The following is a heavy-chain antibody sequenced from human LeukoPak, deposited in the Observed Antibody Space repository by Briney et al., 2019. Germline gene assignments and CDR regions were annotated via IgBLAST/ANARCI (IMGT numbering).Heavy chain of an antibody. CDR3: ARAPHDYGDYDDAFGI. J-gene: IGHJ3*02. Sequence: ASVKVSCKASGYTFTSYYMHWVRQAPGQGLEWMGIINPSGGSTSYAQKFQGRVTMTRDTSTSTVYMELSSLRSEDTAVYYCARAPHDYGDYDDAFGIWGQGTMVTVSS. D-gene: IGHD4-17*01. CDR1: GYTFTSYY. CDR2: INPSGGST. V-gene: IGHV1-46*01.